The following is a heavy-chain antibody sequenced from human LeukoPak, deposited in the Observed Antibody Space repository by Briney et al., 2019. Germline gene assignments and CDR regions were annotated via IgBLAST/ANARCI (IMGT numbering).Heavy chain of an antibody. CDR2: ISWNSGSI. Sequence: GGSLRLSCAASGFTFDDYAMHWVRQAPGKGLEWVSGISWNSGSIGCADSVKGRFTISRDNAKNSLYLQMNSLRAEDTALYYCAKDSGFDPDEYFQHWGQGTLVIVSS. CDR1: GFTFDDYA. V-gene: IGHV3-9*01. CDR3: AKDSGFDPDEYFQH. D-gene: IGHD3-9*01. J-gene: IGHJ1*01.